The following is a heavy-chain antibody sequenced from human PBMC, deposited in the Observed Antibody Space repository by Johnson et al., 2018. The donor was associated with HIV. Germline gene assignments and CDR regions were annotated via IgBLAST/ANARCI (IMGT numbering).Heavy chain of an antibody. J-gene: IGHJ3*02. D-gene: IGHD6-19*01. CDR1: GFTFSNYW. V-gene: IGHV3-7*05. Sequence: VQLVESGGGLVQPGGSLRLSCAASGFTFSNYWMNWVRRAPGKGLEWVANIKEDGNARYYVDSVRGRFTISRDNANNSLYLQMNSLRAEDTAIYYCARASSGWSLGGVFDIWGQGTVVTVSS. CDR3: ARASSGWSLGGVFDI. CDR2: IKEDGNAR.